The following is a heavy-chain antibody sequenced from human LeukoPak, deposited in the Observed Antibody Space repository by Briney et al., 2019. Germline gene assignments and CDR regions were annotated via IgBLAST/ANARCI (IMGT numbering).Heavy chain of an antibody. D-gene: IGHD5-18*01. J-gene: IGHJ4*02. CDR1: GLTFNDYY. V-gene: IGHV3-11*06. CDR3: ARDRGWRQIDY. Sequence: GGSLRLSCVASGLTFNDYYMSWIRQAPGKGLEWVSYISSSSSYTRYADSVKGRFTISRDNAKNSLYLQMNSLRADDTAVYYCARDRGWRQIDYWGQGTLVFVSS. CDR2: ISSSSSYT.